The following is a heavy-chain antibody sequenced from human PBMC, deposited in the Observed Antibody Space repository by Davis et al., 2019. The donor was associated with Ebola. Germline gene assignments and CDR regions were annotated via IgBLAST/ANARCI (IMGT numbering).Heavy chain of an antibody. J-gene: IGHJ4*02. CDR3: ARDRYSLLYYYGSGSHGGLDY. D-gene: IGHD3-10*01. V-gene: IGHV3-21*01. Sequence: GESLKISCAASGFTFSNFAMNWVRQAPGKGLEWVPSISSTSSYIYYADSVKGRFTISRDNAKNSLYLQMNSLRAEDTAVYYCARDRYSLLYYYGSGSHGGLDYWGQGTLVTVSS. CDR2: ISSTSSYI. CDR1: GFTFSNFA.